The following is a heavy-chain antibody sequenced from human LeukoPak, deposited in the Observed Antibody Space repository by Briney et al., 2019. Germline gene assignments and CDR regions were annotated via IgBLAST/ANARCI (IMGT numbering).Heavy chain of an antibody. CDR1: GFTFDDYA. Sequence: GRSLRLSCAASGFTFDDYAMHWVRQAPGKGLEWVSGISWNSGSIGYADSVKGRFTISRDNAKNSLYLQMNSLRPEDTALYYCAKALQDYWGQGTMVTVSS. CDR3: AKALQDY. J-gene: IGHJ3*01. V-gene: IGHV3-9*01. CDR2: ISWNSGSI. D-gene: IGHD5-24*01.